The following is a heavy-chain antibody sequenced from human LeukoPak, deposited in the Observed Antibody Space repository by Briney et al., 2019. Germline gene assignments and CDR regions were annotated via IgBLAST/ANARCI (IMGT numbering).Heavy chain of an antibody. CDR1: GFTFCRYT. J-gene: IGHJ4*02. CDR3: AKEVVPGTSRSFDY. CDR2: FSFGGGNI. Sequence: GGSLSLSCAASGFTFCRYTMAWVRQSPGEGVECVSSFSFGGGNIYYADSVKGRSTISRDTSKNTLYLQMNSLRAENTAIYYCAKEVVPGTSRSFDYWGQGTLVTVSS. V-gene: IGHV3-23*01. D-gene: IGHD2-2*01.